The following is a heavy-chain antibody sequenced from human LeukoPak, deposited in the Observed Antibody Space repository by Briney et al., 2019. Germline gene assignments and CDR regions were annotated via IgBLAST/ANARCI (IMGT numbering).Heavy chain of an antibody. D-gene: IGHD4-23*01. CDR3: ARVYNGGNSEGEDGYYFDY. J-gene: IGHJ4*02. Sequence: ASVKVSCRASGYTFTTHDINWVRQATGQGLEWMGWMSPNSGDTGYAQKFQGRVTMTSDSSISTAFMELSSLRSEDTAVYYCARVYNGGNSEGEDGYYFDYWGQGTLVTVSS. CDR2: MSPNSGDT. CDR1: GYTFTTHD. V-gene: IGHV1-8*01.